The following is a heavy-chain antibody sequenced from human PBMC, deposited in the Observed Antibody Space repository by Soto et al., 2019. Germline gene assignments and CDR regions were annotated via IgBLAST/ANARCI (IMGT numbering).Heavy chain of an antibody. CDR1: GGSFSCYY. Sequence: LSLTCAVYGGSFSCYYWSWIRQPPGKGLEWIGEINHSGSTNYNPSLKSRVTISVDTSKNQFSLKLSSVTAADTAVYYCARGVATSYYYYYYGMDVWGQGTTVTVSS. V-gene: IGHV4-34*01. CDR3: ARGVATSYYYYYYGMDV. CDR2: INHSGST. J-gene: IGHJ6*02. D-gene: IGHD5-12*01.